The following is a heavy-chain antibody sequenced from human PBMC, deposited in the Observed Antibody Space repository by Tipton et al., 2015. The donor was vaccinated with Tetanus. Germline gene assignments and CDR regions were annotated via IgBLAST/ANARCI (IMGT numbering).Heavy chain of an antibody. Sequence: TLSLTCAVSGASISSIYSWTWFRQPPGKRLEWIGFVSSSGNSNYSPSLTGRVSMSLDTSKQQFSLSLTSATAADTAVYYCARGWSECSSWSCSPFDSWGQGTLVTVSS. CDR1: GASISSIYS. V-gene: IGHV4-4*07. CDR3: ARGWSECSSWSCSPFDS. CDR2: VSSSGNS. J-gene: IGHJ4*02. D-gene: IGHD2-2*01.